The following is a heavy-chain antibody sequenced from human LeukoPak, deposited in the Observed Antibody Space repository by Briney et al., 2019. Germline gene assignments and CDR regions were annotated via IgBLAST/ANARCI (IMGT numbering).Heavy chain of an antibody. CDR1: GYTFRNYY. V-gene: IGHV1-24*01. CDR3: ATDSGLWEKTGAFDI. J-gene: IGHJ3*02. D-gene: IGHD4/OR15-4a*01. Sequence: ASVKVSCKASGYTFRNYYMHWVRQAPGKELEWMGSFDPEDGETNYAQKFQGRVTMTEDTSTDTAYMELSSLRSEDTAVYYCATDSGLWEKTGAFDIWGQGTMVTVSS. CDR2: FDPEDGET.